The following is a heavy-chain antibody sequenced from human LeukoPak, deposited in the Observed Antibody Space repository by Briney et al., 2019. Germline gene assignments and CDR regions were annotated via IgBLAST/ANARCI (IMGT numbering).Heavy chain of an antibody. D-gene: IGHD2-15*01. Sequence: GGSLRLSCAASGFTSSSYWMSWVRQAPGKGLEWVANIKQDGSEKYYVDSVKGRFTISRDNAKNSLYLQMNSLRAEDTAVYYCARVVVVVAATWFDPWGQGTLVTVSS. CDR1: GFTSSSYW. CDR3: ARVVVVVAATWFDP. J-gene: IGHJ5*02. V-gene: IGHV3-7*03. CDR2: IKQDGSEK.